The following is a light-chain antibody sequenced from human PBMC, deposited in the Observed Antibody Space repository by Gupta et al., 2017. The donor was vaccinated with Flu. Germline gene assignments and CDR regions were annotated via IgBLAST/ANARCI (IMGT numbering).Light chain of an antibody. V-gene: IGLV2-14*01. CDR3: SSYTSTSTPLV. CDR2: EVR. J-gene: IGLJ2*01. Sequence: ITISCNGTSSDVGAYNYVSWYQQHPGKAPKLMIYEVRNRPSGVSNRFSGSKSGNTASLTISGLQAEDEADYYCSSYTSTSTPLVFGGGTKLTVL. CDR1: SSDVGAYNY.